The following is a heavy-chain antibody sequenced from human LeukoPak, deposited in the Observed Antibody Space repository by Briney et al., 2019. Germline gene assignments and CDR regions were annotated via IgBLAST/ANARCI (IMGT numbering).Heavy chain of an antibody. V-gene: IGHV3-30*03. CDR1: GFTFSSYG. J-gene: IGHJ4*02. CDR3: ARVVDSSGYYFDY. D-gene: IGHD3-22*01. Sequence: AGGSLRLSCAASGFTFSSYGMHWVRQAPGKGLEWVAVISYDGSNKYYADSVKGRFTISRDNSKNTLYLQMNSLRAEDTAVYYCARVVDSSGYYFDYWGQGTLVTVSS. CDR2: ISYDGSNK.